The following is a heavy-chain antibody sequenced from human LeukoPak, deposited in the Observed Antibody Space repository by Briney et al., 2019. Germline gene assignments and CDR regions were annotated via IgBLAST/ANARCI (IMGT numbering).Heavy chain of an antibody. CDR2: IYPGDSDT. J-gene: IGHJ4*02. CDR1: GYSFTSYW. D-gene: IGHD3-16*02. CDR3: ARHSFLRLGGLSFLDY. Sequence: GESLKISCKGSGYSFTSYWIGWVRQMPGKGLEWMGIIYPGDSDTRYSPSFQGQVTISADKSISTAYLQWSSLKASDTAMYYCARHSFLRLGGLSFLDYWGQGTLVTVSS. V-gene: IGHV5-51*01.